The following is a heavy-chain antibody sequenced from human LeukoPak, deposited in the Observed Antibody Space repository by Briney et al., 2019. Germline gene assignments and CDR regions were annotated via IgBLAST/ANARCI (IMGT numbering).Heavy chain of an antibody. D-gene: IGHD5-18*01. CDR3: ARGYSRTYFDY. J-gene: IGHJ4*02. Sequence: SETLSLTCTVSGGSISSYYWSWIRQPPGKGLEWIGYMYYSGTINYNPSLKSRVTISVDTSKNQFSLKLSSVTAADTAVYYCARGYSRTYFDYWGQGTLVTVSS. CDR2: MYYSGTI. CDR1: GGSISSYY. V-gene: IGHV4-59*08.